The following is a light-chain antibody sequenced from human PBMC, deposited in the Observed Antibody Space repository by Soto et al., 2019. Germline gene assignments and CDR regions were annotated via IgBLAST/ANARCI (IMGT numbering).Light chain of an antibody. CDR1: SSNIGVNS. J-gene: IGLJ1*01. Sequence: QSVLTQPPSASGTPGQRVTISCSGSSSNIGVNSVNWYQHLPGTAPKLLIYNNDQRPSGVPDRVSGSKSGTSASLAISGLQSEDEADYYCASWDDSLNGLVFGTGTQLTVL. V-gene: IGLV1-44*01. CDR2: NND. CDR3: ASWDDSLNGLV.